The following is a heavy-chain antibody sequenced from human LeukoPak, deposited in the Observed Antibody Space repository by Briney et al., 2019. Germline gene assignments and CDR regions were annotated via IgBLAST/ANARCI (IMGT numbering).Heavy chain of an antibody. CDR1: GFTFSSYA. CDR2: ISGSGGST. J-gene: IGHJ6*02. V-gene: IGHV3-23*01. D-gene: IGHD4-11*01. CDR3: AKSYSKGIYYYYYGMDV. Sequence: GGSLRLSCAASGFTFSSYAMSWVRQAPGKGLEWVSAISGSGGSTYYADSVKGRFTISRDNSKNTLYPQMNSLRAGDTAVYYCAKSYSKGIYYYYYGMDVWGQGTTVTVSS.